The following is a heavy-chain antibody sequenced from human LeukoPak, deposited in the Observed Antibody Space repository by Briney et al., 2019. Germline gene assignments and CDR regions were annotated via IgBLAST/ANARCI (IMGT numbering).Heavy chain of an antibody. D-gene: IGHD5-18*01. CDR1: GFTFDDYA. J-gene: IGHJ6*03. CDR2: ISWKSDRI. Sequence: GRSLRLSCGASGFTFDDYAMHWVRQAPGKGLEWVSGISWKSDRIGYADSVKGRFTISRDNAKNSLYLQMNSLRAEDTALYYCAKSGIIQGYYFYYMDVWGKGTTVTISS. V-gene: IGHV3-9*01. CDR3: AKSGIIQGYYFYYMDV.